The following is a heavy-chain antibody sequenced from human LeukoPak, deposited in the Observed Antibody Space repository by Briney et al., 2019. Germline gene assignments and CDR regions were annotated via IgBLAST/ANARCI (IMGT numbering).Heavy chain of an antibody. Sequence: SGGSLRLSCAASGFTFSSYGMHWVRQAPGKGLEWVAVIWYDGSNKYYADSVKGRFTISRDNSKNTLYLQMNSLRAEDTAVYYCARGIAVRGVIITDYYYYGMDVWGQGTTVTVSS. V-gene: IGHV3-33*01. CDR2: IWYDGSNK. D-gene: IGHD3-10*01. CDR3: ARGIAVRGVIITDYYYYGMDV. CDR1: GFTFSSYG. J-gene: IGHJ6*02.